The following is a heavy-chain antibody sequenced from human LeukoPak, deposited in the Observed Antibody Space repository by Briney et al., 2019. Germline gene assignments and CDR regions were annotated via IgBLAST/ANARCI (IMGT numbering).Heavy chain of an antibody. CDR1: GFDFSSYA. V-gene: IGHV3-23*01. J-gene: IGHJ4*02. D-gene: IGHD3-9*01. CDR3: AKDPYYEILTAYIDY. Sequence: GGSLRLSCAASGFDFSSYALTWVRQAPGKGLDWVSTISGGGETTYCADSVKGRFTISRDNSKNTLYLQMNSLRVEDTAIYYCAKDPYYEILTAYIDYWGQGTLVTVSS. CDR2: ISGGGETT.